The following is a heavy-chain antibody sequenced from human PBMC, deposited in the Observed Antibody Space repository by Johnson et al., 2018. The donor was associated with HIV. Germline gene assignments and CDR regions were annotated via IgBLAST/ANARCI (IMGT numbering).Heavy chain of an antibody. J-gene: IGHJ3*02. CDR2: IYSGGST. CDR1: GFTVSSNY. CDR3: ARTRSGWAHDAFDI. V-gene: IGHV3-53*01. Sequence: MQLVESGGGLIQPGGSLRLSCAASGFTVSSNYMSWVRQAPGKGLEWVSVIYSGGSTYYVDSVKGRFTISRDNAKNSLYLQMNSLRAEDTAVYYCARTRSGWAHDAFDIWGQGTMVTVSS. D-gene: IGHD6-19*01.